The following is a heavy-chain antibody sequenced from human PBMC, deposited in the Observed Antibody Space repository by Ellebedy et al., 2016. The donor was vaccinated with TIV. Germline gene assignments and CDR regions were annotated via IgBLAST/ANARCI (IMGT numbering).Heavy chain of an antibody. Sequence: GESLKISCKGSGYSFTSYWIGWVRQMPGKGLEWMGIIYPGDSHTRYSPSFQGQVTISADKSIRTAYLQWSSLKASDTAMYYCARGSAIKVVTRRGYGMDVWGQGTTVTVSS. CDR2: IYPGDSHT. J-gene: IGHJ6*02. D-gene: IGHD3-22*01. CDR1: GYSFTSYW. V-gene: IGHV5-51*01. CDR3: ARGSAIKVVTRRGYGMDV.